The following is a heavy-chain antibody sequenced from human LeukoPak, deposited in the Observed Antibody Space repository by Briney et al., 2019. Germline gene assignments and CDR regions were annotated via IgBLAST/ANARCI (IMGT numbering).Heavy chain of an antibody. J-gene: IGHJ4*02. CDR1: GGSISSYY. V-gene: IGHV4-59*01. D-gene: IGHD5-18*01. Sequence: SETLSLTCTVSGGSISSYYWSWIRQPPGKGLEWIGYIYYSGSTNYNPSLKSRVTISVDTSKNQFSLKLSSATGAETAVYYCEVGYGTFDYWGQGTLVTVSS. CDR2: IYYSGST. CDR3: EVGYGTFDY.